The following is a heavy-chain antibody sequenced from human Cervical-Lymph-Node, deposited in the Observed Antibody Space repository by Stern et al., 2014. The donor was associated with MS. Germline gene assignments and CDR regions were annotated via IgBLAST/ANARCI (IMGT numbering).Heavy chain of an antibody. CDR1: GYTLTELS. V-gene: IGHV1-24*01. CDR2: FDPEDGET. D-gene: IGHD6-13*01. J-gene: IGHJ2*01. Sequence: SGAEVKKPGASVKVSCKVSGYTLTELSMHWVRQAPGKGLEWMGGFDPEDGETIYAQKFQGRVTMTEDTSTDTAYMELSSLRSEDTAVYYWATDGSDSSSWPFDLWGRGTLVTVSS. CDR3: ATDGSDSSSWPFDL.